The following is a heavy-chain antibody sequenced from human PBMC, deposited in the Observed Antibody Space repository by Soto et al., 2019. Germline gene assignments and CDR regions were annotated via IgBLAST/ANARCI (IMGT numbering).Heavy chain of an antibody. Sequence: ASVKVSCKASGYTFTSYDINWVRQATGQGLEWMGWMNPNSGNTGYAQKFQGRVTMTRNTSISTAYMELSSLRSEDTAVYYCARERSSNGAYYYYMDVWGKGTTVTVSS. CDR1: GYTFTSYD. J-gene: IGHJ6*03. D-gene: IGHD2-8*01. CDR2: MNPNSGNT. CDR3: ARERSSNGAYYYYMDV. V-gene: IGHV1-8*01.